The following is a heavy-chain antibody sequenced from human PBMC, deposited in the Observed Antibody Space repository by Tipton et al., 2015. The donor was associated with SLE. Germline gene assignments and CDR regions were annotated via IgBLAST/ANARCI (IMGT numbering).Heavy chain of an antibody. CDR2: ISSSGSTI. CDR3: AREGNECSGGSCYPDY. D-gene: IGHD2-15*01. V-gene: IGHV3-48*03. Sequence: SLRLSCAASGFTFSSYEMNWVRQAPGKGLEWVSYISSSGSTIYYADSVKGRFTISRDNSKNTLYLQMNSLRAEDTAVYYCAREGNECSGGSCYPDYWGQGTLVTVSS. J-gene: IGHJ4*02. CDR1: GFTFSSYE.